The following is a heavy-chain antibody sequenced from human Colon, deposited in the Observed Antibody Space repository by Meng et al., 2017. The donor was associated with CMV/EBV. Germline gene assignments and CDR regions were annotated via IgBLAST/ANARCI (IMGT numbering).Heavy chain of an antibody. J-gene: IGHJ3*02. V-gene: IGHV6-1*01. Sequence: SETLSLTCVLSGDSVSNTSVAWNCVRQSPSRGLEWLGRTYHMSRFFNDYSSSVNGRITINPDTSKNQFSLQLNSVTPEDTAVYYCARGGRPGAFNIWGQGTMVTVSS. CDR3: ARGGRPGAFNI. CDR1: GDSVSNTSVA. CDR2: TYHMSRFFN. D-gene: IGHD3-10*01.